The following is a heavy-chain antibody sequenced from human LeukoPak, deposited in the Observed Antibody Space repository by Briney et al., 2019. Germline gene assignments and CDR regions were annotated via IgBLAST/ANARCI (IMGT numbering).Heavy chain of an antibody. V-gene: IGHV4-59*01. J-gene: IGHJ6*02. Sequence: SETLSLTCTVSGGSISSYYWSWVRQPPGKGLEWIGHIYYSGSTNYNPSLKSRVTISVDTSKNQFSLKLSSVTAADTAVYYCARDVDYYGMDVWGQGTTVTVSS. CDR1: GGSISSYY. CDR2: IYYSGST. CDR3: ARDVDYYGMDV.